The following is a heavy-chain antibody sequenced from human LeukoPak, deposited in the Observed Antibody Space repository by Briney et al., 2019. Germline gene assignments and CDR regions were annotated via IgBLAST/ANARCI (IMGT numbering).Heavy chain of an antibody. CDR2: ISGSGGST. CDR1: GFTFSSYA. Sequence: GGSLRLSCAASGFTFSSYAMSWVRQAPGKGLEWVSAISGSGGSTYYADSVKGRFTISRDNSKDTLYLQMNSLRAEDTAVYYCAKGGSGNSAGYYFDYWGQGTLVTVSS. D-gene: IGHD4-23*01. V-gene: IGHV3-23*01. CDR3: AKGGSGNSAGYYFDY. J-gene: IGHJ4*02.